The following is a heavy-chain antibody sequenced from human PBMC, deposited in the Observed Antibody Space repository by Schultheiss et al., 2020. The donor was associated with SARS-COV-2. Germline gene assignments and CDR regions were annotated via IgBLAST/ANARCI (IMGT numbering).Heavy chain of an antibody. D-gene: IGHD3-10*01. CDR2: ISGSGGST. Sequence: GGSLRLSCAASGFTFSSYWMSWVRQAPGKGLEWVSAISGSGGSTYYADSVKGRVTISRDNSKNTLYLEVNSLRAEDSAVYYCAKNLFITMVRGVISLDSWGQGTLVTVSS. CDR3: AKNLFITMVRGVISLDS. V-gene: IGHV3-23*01. J-gene: IGHJ4*02. CDR1: GFTFSSYW.